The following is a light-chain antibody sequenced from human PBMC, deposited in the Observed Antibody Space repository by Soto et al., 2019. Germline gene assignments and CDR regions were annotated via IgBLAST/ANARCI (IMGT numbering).Light chain of an antibody. CDR2: GAS. Sequence: EIVLTHSPATLSLSPGERATLSCGAIQSVSSSYLAWYQQKPGQAPRLLIYGASSRATGIPARFSGSGSGTDFTLTIGSLEPEDFAVYYCQQRSTWPPFTFGPGTQVEIK. J-gene: IGKJ3*01. CDR3: QQRSTWPPFT. V-gene: IGKV3D-20*02. CDR1: QSVSSSY.